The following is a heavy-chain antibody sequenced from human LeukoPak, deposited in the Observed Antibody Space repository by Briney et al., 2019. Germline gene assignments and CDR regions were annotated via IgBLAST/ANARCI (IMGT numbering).Heavy chain of an antibody. V-gene: IGHV3-33*01. Sequence: GGSLRLSCAASGFTFSSYGMHWVRQAPGKGLEWVAVIWFDGSNKYYADSVKGRFTISRDNSKNTLYLQMNSLRAEDTAVYHCARDYYGSGSAPIDYWGQGTPVTVSS. CDR3: ARDYYGSGSAPIDY. CDR2: IWFDGSNK. D-gene: IGHD3-10*01. J-gene: IGHJ4*02. CDR1: GFTFSSYG.